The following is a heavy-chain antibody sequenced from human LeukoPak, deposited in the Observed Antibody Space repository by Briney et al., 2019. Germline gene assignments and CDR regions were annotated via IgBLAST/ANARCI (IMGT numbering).Heavy chain of an antibody. Sequence: GRSLRLSCAASGFTLSNYGMHWVRQAPGKGLEWVAAIWHDGSRKYYAESVKGRFTISRDNARNTVYVQMNSLRAEDTAVYYCAKEADGSGFTWGQGTLVTVSS. J-gene: IGHJ5*02. D-gene: IGHD3-10*01. CDR1: GFTLSNYG. V-gene: IGHV3-33*06. CDR2: IWHDGSRK. CDR3: AKEADGSGFT.